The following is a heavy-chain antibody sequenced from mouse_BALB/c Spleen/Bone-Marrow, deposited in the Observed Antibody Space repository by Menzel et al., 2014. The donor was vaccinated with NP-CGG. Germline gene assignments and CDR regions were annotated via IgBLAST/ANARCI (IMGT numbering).Heavy chain of an antibody. J-gene: IGHJ4*01. CDR1: GFTFSSYT. CDR2: ISNGGGST. V-gene: IGHV5-12-2*01. D-gene: IGHD1-1*01. Sequence: EVKVEESGGGLVQPGGSLKLSCAASGFTFSSYTMSWVRQTPEKRLEWVAYISNGGGSTYHPDTVKGRFTISRDNAKNTLYLQMSSLKSEDTAMYYCARHGYYGSRAMDYWGQGTSVTVSS. CDR3: ARHGYYGSRAMDY.